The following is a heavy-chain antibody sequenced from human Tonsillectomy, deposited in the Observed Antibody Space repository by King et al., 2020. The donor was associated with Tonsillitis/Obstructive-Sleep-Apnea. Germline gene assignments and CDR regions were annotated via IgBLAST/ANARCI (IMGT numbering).Heavy chain of an antibody. V-gene: IGHV5-10-1*03. CDR1: GYSFSSYW. CDR2: IDPTDSYS. Sequence: QLVQSGAEVKKPGESLRISCKGSGYSFSSYWISWVRQMPGKGLEWMGRIDPTDSYSNYSPSFQGHVTMSADKSIGTAFLQWSSLKASDTAMYYCARLSCSSTNFYYYCDMDVWGPGTTVTVSS. CDR3: ARLSCSSTNFYYYCDMDV. J-gene: IGHJ6*02. D-gene: IGHD2-2*01.